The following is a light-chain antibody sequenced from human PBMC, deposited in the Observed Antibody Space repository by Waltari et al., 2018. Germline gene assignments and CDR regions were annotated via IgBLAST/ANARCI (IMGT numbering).Light chain of an antibody. Sequence: DIQMTQSPSTLSASVGDRVTITCRASQSFSTWLAWYQQKQWKPPRLLIYKASTLDSGVPSRFSGSGSETDFTLTISSLEPGDCATYFCQQSYRMPYTFGQGTKVEI. V-gene: IGKV1-5*03. CDR1: QSFSTW. J-gene: IGKJ2*01. CDR3: QQSYRMPYT. CDR2: KAS.